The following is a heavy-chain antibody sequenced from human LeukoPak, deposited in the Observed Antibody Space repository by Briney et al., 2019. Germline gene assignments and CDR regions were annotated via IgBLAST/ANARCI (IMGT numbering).Heavy chain of an antibody. J-gene: IGHJ4*02. CDR2: INHSGST. D-gene: IGHD3-10*01. CDR1: GGSFSGYY. Sequence: SETLSLTCAVYGGSFSGYYWSWIRQPPGKGLEWIGEINHSGSTNYNPSLKSRVTISVDTSKNQFSLKLSSVTAADTAVYYCARGLHTRCGSGSYYRPTRYYFDYWGQGTLVTVSS. CDR3: ARGLHTRCGSGSYYRPTRYYFDY. V-gene: IGHV4-34*01.